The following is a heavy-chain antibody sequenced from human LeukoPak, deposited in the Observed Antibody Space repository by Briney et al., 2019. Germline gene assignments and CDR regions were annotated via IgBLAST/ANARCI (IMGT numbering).Heavy chain of an antibody. D-gene: IGHD3-22*01. J-gene: IGHJ4*02. CDR1: GYTFTGYY. Sequence: GASVKVSCKASGYTFTGYYLHWVRQAPGQGLEWVAWINPNSGGTSYAQNFQGRVTMTRDTSISTAYMELSSLTSDDTAVYYCARALKDSSGFFDYWGQGTLVTVSS. CDR3: ARALKDSSGFFDY. V-gene: IGHV1-2*02. CDR2: INPNSGGT.